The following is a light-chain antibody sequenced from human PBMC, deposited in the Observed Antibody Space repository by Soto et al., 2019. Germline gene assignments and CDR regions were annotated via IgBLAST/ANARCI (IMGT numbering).Light chain of an antibody. CDR2: DVS. J-gene: IGLJ2*01. Sequence: QSALTQPASVSGSPGQSITISCTGTSSDVGGYNYVSWYQQHPGKAPKIMIYDVSNRPSGVSNRFSGSKSGNTASLTISGLQAEYEADYYCSSYTSSSTLVVFGGGTQLTVL. CDR3: SSYTSSSTLVV. CDR1: SSDVGGYNY. V-gene: IGLV2-14*01.